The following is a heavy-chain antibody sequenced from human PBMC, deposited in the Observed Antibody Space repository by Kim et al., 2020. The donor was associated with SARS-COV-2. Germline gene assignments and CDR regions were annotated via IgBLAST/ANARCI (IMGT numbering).Heavy chain of an antibody. CDR2: ISYDGSKK. D-gene: IGHD2-15*01. V-gene: IGHV3-30*04. Sequence: GGSLRLSCAASGFTFSSYSMHWVRQAPGKGLEWVAVISYDGSKKYYADSVKGRFTISRDNAKNTLYLQMNSLRAEDTAVYYCATAVLVVAATNYGMDVWGQGTTVTVSS. J-gene: IGHJ6*02. CDR3: ATAVLVVAATNYGMDV. CDR1: GFTFSSYS.